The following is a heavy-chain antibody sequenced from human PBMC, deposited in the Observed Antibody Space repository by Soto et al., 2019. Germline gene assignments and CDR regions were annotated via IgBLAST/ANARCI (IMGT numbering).Heavy chain of an antibody. J-gene: IGHJ6*02. V-gene: IGHV4-31*03. CDR1: GGSISSGGYY. D-gene: IGHD2-21*02. Sequence: QVQLQESGPGLVKPSQTLSLTCTVSGGSISSGGYYWSWIRQHPGKGLEWIGYIYNSGSTYYNPPLKSRVTISVDTSKKQFSLKLSSVTAADTAVYYCARGCGGDCHNVMDVWGQGTTGTVSS. CDR3: ARGCGGDCHNVMDV. CDR2: IYNSGST.